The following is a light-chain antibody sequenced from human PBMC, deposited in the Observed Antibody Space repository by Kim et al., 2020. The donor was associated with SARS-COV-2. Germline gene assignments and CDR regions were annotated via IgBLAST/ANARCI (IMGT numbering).Light chain of an antibody. Sequence: SYELTQPPSVSVSPGQTASITCSGDKLGDKYTRWYQQKPGQSPVLVIYRDSRRPSGIPERFSGSNSGNTATLTISGTQAMDEADYYCQTWDSSGVFGGGT. CDR2: RDS. CDR1: KLGDKY. CDR3: QTWDSSGV. J-gene: IGLJ2*01. V-gene: IGLV3-1*01.